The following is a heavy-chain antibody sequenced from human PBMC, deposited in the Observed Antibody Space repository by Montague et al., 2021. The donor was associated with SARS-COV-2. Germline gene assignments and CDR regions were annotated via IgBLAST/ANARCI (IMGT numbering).Heavy chain of an antibody. CDR3: ARIFDSSWPTFDY. V-gene: IGHV2-70*01. CDR2: XDWDDDK. J-gene: IGHJ4*02. CDR1: GFSLSTSGMC. Sequence: PALVKSTQTLTLTCTFSGFSLSTSGMCVSWIRQPPGKALEWLALXDWDDDKYYSTSLKTRLTISKDTSKNQVVLTMTNMDPVDTATYYCARIFDSSWPTFDYWGQGTLVTVSS. D-gene: IGHD6-13*01.